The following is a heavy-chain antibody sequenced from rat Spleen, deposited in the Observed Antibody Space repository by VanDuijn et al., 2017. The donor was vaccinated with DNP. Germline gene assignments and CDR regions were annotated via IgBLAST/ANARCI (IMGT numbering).Heavy chain of an antibody. CDR2: MSSGGNT. J-gene: IGHJ2*01. Sequence: QVQVKESGPGLVQPSQTLSLTCTVSGFSLTSHTVSWVRQPPGKGLEWIAAMSSGGNTFYNSVLKSRLSISRDTSKGQVFLKMNSLQTEDTAMYFCARWGDYWGQGVMVTVSS. CDR3: ARWGDY. V-gene: IGHV2-6*01. CDR1: GFSLTSHT.